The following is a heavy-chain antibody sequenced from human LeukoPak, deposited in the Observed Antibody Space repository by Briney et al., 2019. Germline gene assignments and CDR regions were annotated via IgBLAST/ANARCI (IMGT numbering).Heavy chain of an antibody. CDR3: ATRLARLRLGELSSALDY. V-gene: IGHV1-24*01. Sequence: ASVKVSCKVSGYTLTELSMHWVRQAPGKGLEWMGGFDPGDGETIYAQKFQGRVTMTEDTSTDTAYMELSSLRSEDTAVYYCATRLARLRLGELSSALDYWGQGTLVTVSS. J-gene: IGHJ4*02. CDR2: FDPGDGET. D-gene: IGHD3-16*02. CDR1: GYTLTELS.